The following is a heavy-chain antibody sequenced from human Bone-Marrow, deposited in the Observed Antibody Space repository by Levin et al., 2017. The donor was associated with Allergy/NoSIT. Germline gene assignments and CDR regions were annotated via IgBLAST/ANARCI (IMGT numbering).Heavy chain of an antibody. CDR2: ISGSGGDI. CDR3: AKGVERSWIRAGAFDY. Sequence: GASVKVSCAASGFIFTGYAMTWVRQTPGRGLEWVAEISGSGGDIYYADSVKGRFTISKDKSTNTLYLQMNSLRVEDPATYYCAKGVERSWIRAGAFDYWGQGTQVTVSS. D-gene: IGHD6-13*01. CDR1: GFIFTGYA. J-gene: IGHJ4*02. V-gene: IGHV3-23*01.